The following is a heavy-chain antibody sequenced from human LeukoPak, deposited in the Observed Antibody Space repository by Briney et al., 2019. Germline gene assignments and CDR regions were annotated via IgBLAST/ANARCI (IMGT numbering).Heavy chain of an antibody. CDR2: INPNSGGT. V-gene: IGHV1-2*02. CDR3: ARDYYDSSGLY. D-gene: IGHD3-22*01. J-gene: IGHJ4*02. Sequence: ASVKVSCKASGYTFIGYYIHWVRQAPGQGLEWMGWINPNSGGTNYAQKFQGRVTMTRDTSISTAYMELSRLRSDDTAVYYCARDYYDSSGLYWGQGTLVTVSS. CDR1: GYTFIGYY.